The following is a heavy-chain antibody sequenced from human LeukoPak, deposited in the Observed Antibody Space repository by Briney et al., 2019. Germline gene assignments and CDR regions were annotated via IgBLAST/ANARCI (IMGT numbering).Heavy chain of an antibody. CDR1: GGTFTSYA. D-gene: IGHD6-13*01. CDR3: ARTKPQYLSSWSGAFDI. CDR2: IIPIFGTA. V-gene: IGHV1-69*05. Sequence: ASVKVSCKASGGTFTSYAISWVRQAPGQGLEWMGGIIPIFGTANYAQKFQGRVTITTDQSTSTAYMELSSLRSEDTAVYYCARTKPQYLSSWSGAFDIWGQGTMVPVSS. J-gene: IGHJ3*02.